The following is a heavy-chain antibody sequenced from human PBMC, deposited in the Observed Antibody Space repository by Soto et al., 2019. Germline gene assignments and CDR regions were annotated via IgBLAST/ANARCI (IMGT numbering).Heavy chain of an antibody. Sequence: QLQLQESGPGLVKPSETLSLTCTVSGGSISSSSYYWGWIRQPPGKGLEWIGSIYYSGSTYYNPSLKSRVTISVDTSKNQFSLKLSSVTAADTAVYYCARHVLGDYGDYEGYYYGMDVWGQGTTVTVSS. CDR2: IYYSGST. CDR1: GGSISSSSYY. CDR3: ARHVLGDYGDYEGYYYGMDV. D-gene: IGHD4-17*01. J-gene: IGHJ6*02. V-gene: IGHV4-39*01.